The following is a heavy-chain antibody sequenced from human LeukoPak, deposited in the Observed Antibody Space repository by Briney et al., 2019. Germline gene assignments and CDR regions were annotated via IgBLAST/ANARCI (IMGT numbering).Heavy chain of an antibody. J-gene: IGHJ4*02. D-gene: IGHD6-6*01. CDR2: IIPIFGTA. V-gene: IGHV1-69*05. CDR1: GGTFSSYA. Sequence: GASVKVSCKASGGTFSSYAISWVRQAPGQGLEWMGEIIPIFGTANYAQKFQGRVTITTDESTSTAYMELSSLRSEDTAVYYCARAKERYGSSSGGDYWGQGTLVTVSS. CDR3: ARAKERYGSSSGGDY.